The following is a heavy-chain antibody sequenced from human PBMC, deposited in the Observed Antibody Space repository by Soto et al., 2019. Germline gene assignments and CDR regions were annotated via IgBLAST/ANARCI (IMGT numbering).Heavy chain of an antibody. D-gene: IGHD2-15*01. Sequence: QVQLVESGGGVVQPGRSLRLSCAASEFTFSNFDMHWVRQAPGKGLEWVAVIYYDGSNEYYADSVKGRFTISRDNSKNTLYLQMNSLRAEDTAVYYCARVDVVVAADAFDIWGQGTMVTVSS. CDR1: EFTFSNFD. CDR3: ARVDVVVAADAFDI. J-gene: IGHJ3*02. CDR2: IYYDGSNE. V-gene: IGHV3-33*01.